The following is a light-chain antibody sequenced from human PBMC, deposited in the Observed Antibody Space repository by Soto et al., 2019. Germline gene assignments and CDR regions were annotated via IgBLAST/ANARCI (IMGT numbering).Light chain of an antibody. CDR2: DAS. CDR1: ESVSRN. Sequence: EVVMTQSPATLSVSPGERATLSCRASESVSRNLAWYQQKPGQAPRLLIYDASTRATGIPDRFSGGGSGTEFTLTISSLQSKDFVVYYCQEYNSWPPITFGQGTRLEIK. J-gene: IGKJ5*01. V-gene: IGKV3-15*01. CDR3: QEYNSWPPIT.